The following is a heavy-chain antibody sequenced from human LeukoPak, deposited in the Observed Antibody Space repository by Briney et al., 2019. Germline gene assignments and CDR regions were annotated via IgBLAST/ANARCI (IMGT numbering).Heavy chain of an antibody. CDR1: GGTFSSYA. CDR2: INPNSGGT. Sequence: ASVKVSCKASGGTFSSYAFSWVRQAPGQGLEWMGWINPNSGGTNYAQKFQGRVTMTRDTSISTAYMELSRLRSDDTAVYYCARDLIAVAGLGYWGQGTLVTVSS. D-gene: IGHD6-19*01. J-gene: IGHJ4*02. CDR3: ARDLIAVAGLGY. V-gene: IGHV1-2*02.